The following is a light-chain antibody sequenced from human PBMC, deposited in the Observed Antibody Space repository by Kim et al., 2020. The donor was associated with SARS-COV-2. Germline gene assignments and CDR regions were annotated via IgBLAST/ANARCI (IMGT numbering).Light chain of an antibody. V-gene: IGKV3-20*01. CDR2: GAS. CDR1: QSVSSSY. J-gene: IGKJ5*01. CDR3: QQYGRSPPT. Sequence: EIVLTQSPGTLSLSPGERATLSCRASQSVSSSYLAWYQQKPGQAPRLLIYGASSRATGIPDRFSGSGSGTDFTLTISRLEPEDFAVYYCQQYGRSPPTSGQGTRLEIK.